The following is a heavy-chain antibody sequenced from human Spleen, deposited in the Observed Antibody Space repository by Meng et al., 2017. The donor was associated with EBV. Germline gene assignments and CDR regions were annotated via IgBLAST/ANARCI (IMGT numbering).Heavy chain of an antibody. Sequence: QVQLQQCGAGLLKPSETLSLTCAVYGGSFSAYSWNWIRQPPGKGLEWIGEIHHSGDTNYNSSLKSRVTISLDTSKNQFSLKLNSVTAADTAVYYCARARRVVVPATMRRPFDYWGQGTLVTVSS. CDR1: GGSFSAYS. CDR3: ARARRVVVPATMRRPFDY. CDR2: IHHSGDT. D-gene: IGHD2-2*01. V-gene: IGHV4-34*01. J-gene: IGHJ4*02.